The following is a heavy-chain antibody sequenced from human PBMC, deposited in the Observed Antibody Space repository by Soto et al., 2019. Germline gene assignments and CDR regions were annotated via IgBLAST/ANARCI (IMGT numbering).Heavy chain of an antibody. CDR1: GFTFSNAW. CDR3: MTTNGRVEPPTNDF. Sequence: EVQLVESGGGLVKPGGSLRLSCAGSGFTFSNAWMSWVRRAPGKGLEWVGRIKSDAYGGAIDYAAPVKGRFTISRDDSNNTVFLQRNNLRCEDRAVYSCMTTNGRVEPPTNDFWGQGTAVIVPS. J-gene: IGHJ4*02. V-gene: IGHV3-15*01. D-gene: IGHD2-8*01. CDR2: IKSDAYGGAI.